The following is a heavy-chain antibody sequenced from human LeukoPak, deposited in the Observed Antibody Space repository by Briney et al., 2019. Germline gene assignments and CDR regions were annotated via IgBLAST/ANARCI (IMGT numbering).Heavy chain of an antibody. CDR3: ARERGGSAPDY. V-gene: IGHV1-46*01. CDR2: INPSDGIT. J-gene: IGHJ4*02. CDR1: GYTLTNYY. Sequence: ASVKVSCKASGYTLTNYYMHWVRRAPGQGLEWVGLINPSDGITNYAQKFQGRVTMTRDTSTSTVYMELSSLRSEDTAVYYCARERGGSAPDYWGQGTMVAVSS. D-gene: IGHD3-10*01.